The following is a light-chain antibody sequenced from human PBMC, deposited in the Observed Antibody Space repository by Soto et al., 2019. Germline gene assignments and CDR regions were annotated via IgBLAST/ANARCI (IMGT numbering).Light chain of an antibody. CDR3: QRYNSYPYT. CDR2: KAS. Sequence: DIQMTQSPSTLSASVGDRVIITCRASQSISSWLAWYQQKPGKAPKLLIYKASSLQSGVPSRVSGSGSGTEFTLTISSLQPGDFATYYCQRYNSYPYTFGQGTKLEIK. J-gene: IGKJ2*01. V-gene: IGKV1-5*03. CDR1: QSISSW.